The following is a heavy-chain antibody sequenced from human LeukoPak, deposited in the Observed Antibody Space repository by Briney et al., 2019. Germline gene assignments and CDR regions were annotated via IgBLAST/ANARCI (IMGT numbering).Heavy chain of an antibody. Sequence: SETLSLTCTVSGYSINSGYYWAWIRQPPGKGLEWIGSIYHSGSTYYNPSLNSRLTISVDTSKSQFSLKLSSVTAADTAVYYCARQLYSSGSYYVPMDVWGKGTTVTISS. V-gene: IGHV4-38-2*02. CDR3: ARQLYSSGSYYVPMDV. CDR1: GYSINSGYY. D-gene: IGHD3-10*01. J-gene: IGHJ6*03. CDR2: IYHSGST.